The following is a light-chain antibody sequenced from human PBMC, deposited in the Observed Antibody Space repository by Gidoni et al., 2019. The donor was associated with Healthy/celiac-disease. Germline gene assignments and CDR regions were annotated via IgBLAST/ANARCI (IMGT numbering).Light chain of an antibody. V-gene: IGLV2-14*01. Sequence: QSALPQPASVSGSPVQSITISCTGTRSDVGGYNYVSWYQQHPGKAPKLMIYDVSNRPSGVSNRFSGSKSGNTASLTISGLQAEDEADYYCSSYTSSSTLGVFGTGTKVTVL. J-gene: IGLJ1*01. CDR1: RSDVGGYNY. CDR2: DVS. CDR3: SSYTSSSTLGV.